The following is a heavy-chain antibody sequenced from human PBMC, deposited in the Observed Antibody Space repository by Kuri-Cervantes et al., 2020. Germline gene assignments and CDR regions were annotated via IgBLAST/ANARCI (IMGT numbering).Heavy chain of an antibody. CDR3: AKPQNLPTTSGYPLFDAFDI. J-gene: IGHJ3*02. CDR2: INSDGSST. V-gene: IGHV3-74*01. CDR1: GFAFSSYW. Sequence: GGSLRLSCAGSGFAFSSYWMHWVRQAPGKGLVWVSRINSDGSSTTYADSVKGRFTISRDNSKNTLYLQMNSLRAEDTAVYYCAKPQNLPTTSGYPLFDAFDIWGQGTMVTVSS. D-gene: IGHD1-14*01.